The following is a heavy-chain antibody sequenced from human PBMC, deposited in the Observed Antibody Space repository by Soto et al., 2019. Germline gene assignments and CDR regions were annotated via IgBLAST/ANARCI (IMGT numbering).Heavy chain of an antibody. CDR3: ARGQEGVVATH. J-gene: IGHJ4*02. Sequence: QVQLQQWGAGLLKPSETLSLNCAVNGGSLSGYYWSWIRQPPGKGLEWIGEIKDGGYTNYSPPLKSRATISSDTSNNQFSLRLNSVTAADTGVYCARGQEGVVATHWDQGALVTVSS. D-gene: IGHD5-12*01. CDR2: IKDGGYT. CDR1: GGSLSGYY. V-gene: IGHV4-34*01.